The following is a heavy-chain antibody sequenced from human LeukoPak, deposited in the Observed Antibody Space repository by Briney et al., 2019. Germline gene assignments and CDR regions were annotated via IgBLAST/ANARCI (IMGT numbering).Heavy chain of an antibody. D-gene: IGHD5-12*01. CDR2: IYHSGST. V-gene: IGHV4-38-2*02. Sequence: PSETLSLTCTVSGYSISSGYYWGWIRQSPGKGLEWIGSIYHSGSTYYNPSLKSRVTISVDTSKNQFSLKLSSVTAADTAVYYCARRALFGDSGYDYNWFDPWGQGTLVTVSS. CDR3: ARRALFGDSGYDYNWFDP. CDR1: GYSISSGYY. J-gene: IGHJ5*02.